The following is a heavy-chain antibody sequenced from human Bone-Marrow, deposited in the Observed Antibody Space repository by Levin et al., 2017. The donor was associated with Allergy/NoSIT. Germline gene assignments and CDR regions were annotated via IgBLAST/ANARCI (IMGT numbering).Heavy chain of an antibody. V-gene: IGHV3-7*01. CDR2: IKQDGSDK. CDR3: ANGWGFGDLPLGAY. CDR1: GFAFSTSW. D-gene: IGHD3-10*01. Sequence: ASVKVSCAASGFAFSTSWMSWVRQAPGKGLEWVANIKQDGSDKYYVDSVKGRFTISRDNAKNSLFLQMNSLRAEDTAVYYCANGWGFGDLPLGAYWGQGTLVTVSS. J-gene: IGHJ4*02.